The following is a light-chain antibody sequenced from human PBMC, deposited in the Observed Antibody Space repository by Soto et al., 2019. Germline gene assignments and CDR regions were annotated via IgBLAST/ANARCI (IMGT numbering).Light chain of an antibody. CDR3: QQRSNWPGT. V-gene: IGKV3-11*01. CDR2: DAS. J-gene: IGKJ1*01. CDR1: QSVSSY. Sequence: ESVLTKSPATLSLSPGERATLACRARQSVSSYLAWSQQKPGQAPRLLIYDASNRATGIPARFSGSGSGTDFTLTISSLEPDDFAVYYCQQRSNWPGTFGQGNKVDIK.